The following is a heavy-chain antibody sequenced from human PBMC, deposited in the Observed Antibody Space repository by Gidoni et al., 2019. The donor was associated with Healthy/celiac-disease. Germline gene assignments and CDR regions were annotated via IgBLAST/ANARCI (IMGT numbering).Heavy chain of an antibody. V-gene: IGHV3-74*01. Sequence: EVQLVESGGGLVQPGGSLRLSCAASGFTFSSYCMHWVRQAPGKGLVWVSRINSEGSSTSYADSVKGRFTISRDNAKNTLYLQMNSLRAEDTAVYYCARGGSIAVAYYYGMDVWGQGTTVTVSS. CDR2: INSEGSST. D-gene: IGHD6-19*01. CDR1: GFTFSSYC. J-gene: IGHJ6*02. CDR3: ARGGSIAVAYYYGMDV.